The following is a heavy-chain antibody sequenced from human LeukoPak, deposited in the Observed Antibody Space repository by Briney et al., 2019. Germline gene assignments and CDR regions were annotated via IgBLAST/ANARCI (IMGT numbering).Heavy chain of an antibody. CDR2: LSGTGNSP. D-gene: IGHD3-22*01. V-gene: IGHV3-23*01. J-gene: IGHJ4*02. CDR1: GFTFSSYS. CDR3: AKGTDSSGRPRGGFDY. Sequence: GGSLRLSCAASGFTFSSYSMNWVGQAPGKGLEWVSALSGTGNSPSYADSVKGRFTISRARSKTTMYLQVNSATAADTAVYYCAKGTDSSGRPRGGFDYWGQGTLVTVSS.